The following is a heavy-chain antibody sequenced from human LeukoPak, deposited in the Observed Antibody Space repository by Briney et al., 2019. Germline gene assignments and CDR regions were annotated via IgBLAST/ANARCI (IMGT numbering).Heavy chain of an antibody. Sequence: GGSLRLSCEASGFDFDNYWMTWVRQAPGKGLEWVANMNQDGSEQYYVDSVKGRFSISRVNAKKSLYLQMNSLRAEDTAVYYCSRGQGCAYWGQGTLVTVSS. D-gene: IGHD6-19*01. J-gene: IGHJ4*02. CDR1: GFDFDNYW. V-gene: IGHV3-7*04. CDR3: SRGQGCAY. CDR2: MNQDGSEQ.